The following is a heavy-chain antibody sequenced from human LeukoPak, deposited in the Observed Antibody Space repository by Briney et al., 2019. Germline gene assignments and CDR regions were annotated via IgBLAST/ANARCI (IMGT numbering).Heavy chain of an antibody. CDR3: AKLSSYSSFDY. D-gene: IGHD6-19*01. CDR1: GFTFDSYW. CDR2: INRDGKAT. J-gene: IGHJ4*02. V-gene: IGHV3-74*01. Sequence: AESLTLSCAASGFTFDSYWNHWVRHAPPKGLVLVLGINRDGKATSYADSVKGRFTISRDNAKNTLFLQMNSLRVEDTAVYYCAKLSSYSSFDYWGEGSPVTAS.